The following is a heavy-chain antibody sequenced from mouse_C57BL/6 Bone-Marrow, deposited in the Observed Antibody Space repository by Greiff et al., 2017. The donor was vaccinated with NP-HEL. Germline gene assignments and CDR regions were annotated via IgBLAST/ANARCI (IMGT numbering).Heavy chain of an antibody. CDR2: ISSGSSTI. CDR3: ASSGPYAMDY. CDR1: GFTFSDYG. J-gene: IGHJ4*01. D-gene: IGHD1-3*01. Sequence: EVQVVESGGGLVKPGGSLKLSCAASGFTFSDYGMHWVRQAPEKGLEWVAYISSGSSTIYYADTVKGRFTISRDNAKNTLFLQMTSLRSEDTAMYYCASSGPYAMDYWGQGTSVTVSS. V-gene: IGHV5-17*01.